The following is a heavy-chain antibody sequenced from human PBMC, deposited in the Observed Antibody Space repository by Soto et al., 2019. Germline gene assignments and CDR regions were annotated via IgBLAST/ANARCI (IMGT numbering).Heavy chain of an antibody. Sequence: QVQLQESGPGLVKPSQTLSLTCTVSGGSISSGDYYWSWIRQPPGKGLEWIGYIYYSGSTYYNPSLKSRVTISVDTSKDQFSLKLSSVTAADTAVYYCARGDGYYDILTGYYNPSPFDYWGQGTLVTVSS. D-gene: IGHD3-9*01. CDR1: GGSISSGDYY. CDR3: ARGDGYYDILTGYYNPSPFDY. V-gene: IGHV4-30-4*01. CDR2: IYYSGST. J-gene: IGHJ4*02.